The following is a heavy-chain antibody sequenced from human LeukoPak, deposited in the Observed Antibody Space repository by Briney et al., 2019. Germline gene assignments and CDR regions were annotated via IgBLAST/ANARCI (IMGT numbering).Heavy chain of an antibody. CDR3: ARVGSWYDFWSGCGSPYYYYYYMDV. CDR1: GYTFTSYA. V-gene: IGHV7-4-1*02. D-gene: IGHD3-3*01. J-gene: IGHJ6*03. CDR2: SNTNTGNP. Sequence: ASVKVSCKASGYTFTSYAMNWVRQAPGQGLEWMGSSNTNTGNPTYAQGFTGRFVFSLDTSVSTAYLQISSLKAEDTAVYYCARVGSWYDFWSGCGSPYYYYYYMDVWGKGTTVTVSS.